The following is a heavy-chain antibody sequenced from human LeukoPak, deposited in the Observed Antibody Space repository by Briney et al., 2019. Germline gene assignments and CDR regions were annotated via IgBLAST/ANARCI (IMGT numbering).Heavy chain of an antibody. CDR2: IYTSGST. J-gene: IGHJ5*02. D-gene: IGHD2-2*02. Sequence: SESLSLTCTVSGGSISSGSYYWSWIRQPAGNGLEWIGRIYTSGSTNYNPSLKSRVTISVDTSKNQFSLKLSSVTAADTAVYYCARDWSGGCSSRSCYITHNWFDPWGQGTLVTVSS. CDR3: ARDWSGGCSSRSCYITHNWFDP. V-gene: IGHV4-61*02. CDR1: GGSISSGSYY.